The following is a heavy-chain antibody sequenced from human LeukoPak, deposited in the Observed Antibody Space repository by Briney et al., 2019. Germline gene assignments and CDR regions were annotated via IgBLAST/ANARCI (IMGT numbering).Heavy chain of an antibody. D-gene: IGHD6-6*01. CDR3: ARGGSSDY. CDR1: GFTFSDYY. Sequence: PGGSLRLSCAASGFTFSDYYMSWIRQAPGKGLEWVSVIYSGGSTYYADSVKGRFTISRDNSKNTIYLQINSLRAEDTAVYYCARGGSSDYWGQGTLVTVSS. CDR2: IYSGGST. V-gene: IGHV3-66*01. J-gene: IGHJ4*02.